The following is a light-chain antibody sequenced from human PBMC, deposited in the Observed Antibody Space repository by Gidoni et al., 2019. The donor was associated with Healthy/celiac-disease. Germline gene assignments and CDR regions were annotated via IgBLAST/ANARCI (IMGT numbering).Light chain of an antibody. J-gene: IGKJ1*01. Sequence: IVLTQSPGTLSLSPGERATLSCRASQTVSNNYLAWYQQKPGQAPRLLIYGASSRATSIPDRFSGSGSGTEVTFTISRLEPEDFAVYYCQHYGNSPWTFGQGTKVEIK. CDR3: QHYGNSPWT. CDR1: QTVSNNY. CDR2: GAS. V-gene: IGKV3-20*01.